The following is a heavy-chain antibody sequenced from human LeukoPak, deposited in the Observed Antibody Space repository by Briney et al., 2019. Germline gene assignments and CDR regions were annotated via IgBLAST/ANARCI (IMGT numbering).Heavy chain of an antibody. CDR1: GFTFSSYY. V-gene: IGHV3-64D*06. D-gene: IGHD7-27*01. Sequence: PGGSLRLSCSASGFTFSSYYMHWVRQAPGQGLEYIATISSNGDRTNYADSMKGRLAISRGNSKNTLYLQMSSVRAEDTAVYYCVKSNWDWGQGTLVTVSS. CDR2: ISSNGDRT. J-gene: IGHJ4*02. CDR3: VKSNWD.